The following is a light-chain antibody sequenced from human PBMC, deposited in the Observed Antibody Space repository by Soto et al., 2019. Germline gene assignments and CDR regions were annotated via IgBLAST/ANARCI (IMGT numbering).Light chain of an antibody. CDR2: DVT. J-gene: IGLJ2*01. CDR1: PSDIGAYNY. CDR3: GSYTITSTLMI. Sequence: QSALTQPASVSGSPGQSMTISCSGTPSDIGAYNYVSWYQHLPGKAPEVIIYDVTNRPSGVSSRFSGSKSGTTASLTISGLQAEDEANYYCGSYTITSTLMIFGGGTKVTVL. V-gene: IGLV2-14*03.